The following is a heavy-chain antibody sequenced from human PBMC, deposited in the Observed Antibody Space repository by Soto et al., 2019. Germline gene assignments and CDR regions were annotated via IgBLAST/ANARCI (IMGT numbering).Heavy chain of an antibody. CDR3: ARSPAIFGVVGYDSYYYGMDV. Sequence: GESLKISCKGSGYSFTSYWISWVRQMPGKGLEWMGRIDPSDSYTNYSPSFQGHVTISADKSISTAYLQWSSLKASDTAMYYCARSPAIFGVVGYDSYYYGMDVWGQGT. V-gene: IGHV5-10-1*01. D-gene: IGHD3-3*01. CDR1: GYSFTSYW. J-gene: IGHJ6*02. CDR2: IDPSDSYT.